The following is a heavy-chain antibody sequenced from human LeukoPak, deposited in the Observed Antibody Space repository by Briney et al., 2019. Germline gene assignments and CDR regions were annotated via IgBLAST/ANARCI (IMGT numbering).Heavy chain of an antibody. Sequence: SQTLSLTCTVSGGSISSGDYYWSWIRQHPGKGLEWIGYIYYSRSTFYNPSLKSRLTISVDTSKNQFSLKLSSVTAADTAVYYCARDYVGSYFFDYWGQGTLVTVSS. J-gene: IGHJ4*02. CDR3: ARDYVGSYFFDY. V-gene: IGHV4-31*03. CDR1: GGSISSGDYY. D-gene: IGHD4-23*01. CDR2: IYYSRST.